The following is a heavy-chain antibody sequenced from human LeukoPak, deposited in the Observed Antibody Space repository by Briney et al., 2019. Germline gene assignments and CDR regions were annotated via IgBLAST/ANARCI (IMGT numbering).Heavy chain of an antibody. CDR2: IDSSSGTI. D-gene: IGHD1-14*01. V-gene: IGHV3-48*01. J-gene: IGHJ4*02. CDR1: GFTFSDYS. Sequence: PGGSLRLSCAASGFTFSDYSMNWVRQAPGKGLGWISYIDSSSGTIYYADSVKGRFTISRDNAKNSLYLQINSLRAEDTAVYYCARDPPRRYDYWGQGTLVTVSS. CDR3: ARDPPRRYDY.